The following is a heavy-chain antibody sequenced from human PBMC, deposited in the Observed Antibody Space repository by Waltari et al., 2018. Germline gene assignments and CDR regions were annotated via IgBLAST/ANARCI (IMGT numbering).Heavy chain of an antibody. Sequence: QVQLVQSGAEVKKPGASVKVSCKASGYTFTSYAMHWVRQAPGQRLEWMGWINAGNGNTKYSQKFQGRVTITRDTSASTAYMELSSLRSEDTAVYYCARSEQVVAATHAFDIWGQGTMVTVSS. J-gene: IGHJ3*02. CDR3: ARSEQVVAATHAFDI. CDR1: GYTFTSYA. V-gene: IGHV1-3*01. CDR2: INAGNGNT. D-gene: IGHD2-15*01.